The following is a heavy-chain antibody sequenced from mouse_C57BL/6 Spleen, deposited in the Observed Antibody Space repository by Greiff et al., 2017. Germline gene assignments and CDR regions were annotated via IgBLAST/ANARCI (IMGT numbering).Heavy chain of an antibody. Sequence: QVQLQQSGAELARPGASVKLSCKASGYTFTSYGINWVKQRPGQGLEWIGWIFPGSGSTYYNEKFKGKATLTVDKSSSTAYMLLSSLTSEDSAVYFCARRGDYYGSSNYFDYWGQGTTRTVSS. CDR1: GYTFTSYG. J-gene: IGHJ2*01. D-gene: IGHD1-1*01. CDR3: ARRGDYYGSSNYFDY. V-gene: IGHV1-75*01. CDR2: IFPGSGST.